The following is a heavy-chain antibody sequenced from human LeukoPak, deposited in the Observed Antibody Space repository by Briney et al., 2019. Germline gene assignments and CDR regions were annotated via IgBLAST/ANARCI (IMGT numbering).Heavy chain of an antibody. CDR3: ARDTGGSLGFDY. CDR1: GYTFTGYY. CDR2: INPNSGGT. J-gene: IGHJ4*02. V-gene: IGHV1-2*02. Sequence: GESLKISCKASGYTFTGYYMHWVRQAPGQGLEWMGWINPNSGGTNYAQNFQGRVTMTRDTSISTAYMELSRLRSDETAVYYCARDTGGSLGFDYWGQGTLVTVSS. D-gene: IGHD2-8*02.